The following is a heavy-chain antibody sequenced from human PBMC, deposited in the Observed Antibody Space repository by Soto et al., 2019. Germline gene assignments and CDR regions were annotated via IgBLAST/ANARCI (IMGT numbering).Heavy chain of an antibody. V-gene: IGHV1-69*01. Sequence: QVQLVQSGAEVKKPGSSVKVSCKASGGVIRNYAINWVRQAPGQGLEWMGGIIPVFGTADYPQEFQGRVTITADESTTTAYIELPSLTTDSTAVYFCARARWGSYSFDPWGQGTLLTVAS. J-gene: IGHJ5*02. CDR3: ARARWGSYSFDP. CDR2: IIPVFGTA. CDR1: GGVIRNYA. D-gene: IGHD1-26*01.